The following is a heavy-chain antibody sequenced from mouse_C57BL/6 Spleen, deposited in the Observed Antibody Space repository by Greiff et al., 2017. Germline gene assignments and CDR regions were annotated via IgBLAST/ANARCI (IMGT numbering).Heavy chain of an antibody. CDR3: TRGGYYGNYGYFDV. CDR1: GYTFTDYE. J-gene: IGHJ1*03. V-gene: IGHV1-15*01. CDR2: IDPETGGT. D-gene: IGHD2-1*01. Sequence: VQLQQSGAELVRPGASVTLSCKASGYTFTDYEMHWVKQTPVHGLEWIGAIDPETGGTAYNQKFKGKAILTADKSSSTAYMVLRSLTSEDSAVYYCTRGGYYGNYGYFDVWGTGTTVTVSS.